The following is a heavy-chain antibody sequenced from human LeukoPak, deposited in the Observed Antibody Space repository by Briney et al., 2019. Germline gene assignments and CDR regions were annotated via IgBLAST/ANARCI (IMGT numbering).Heavy chain of an antibody. CDR1: GGSISSYY. V-gene: IGHV4-59*01. D-gene: IGHD2-15*01. J-gene: IGHJ6*02. Sequence: SETLSLTCTVSGGSISSYYWSWIRQPPGKGLEWIGYIYYSGSTNYNPSLKSRVTISVDTSKNQFSLKLSSVTAADTAVYYCARVPDRGSSGYGMDVWGQGTTVTVSS. CDR3: ARVPDRGSSGYGMDV. CDR2: IYYSGST.